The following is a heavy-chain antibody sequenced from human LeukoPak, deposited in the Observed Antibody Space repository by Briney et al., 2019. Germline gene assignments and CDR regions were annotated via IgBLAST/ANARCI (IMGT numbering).Heavy chain of an antibody. V-gene: IGHV1-18*01. Sequence: GASVKVSCKASGYTFTSYGISWVRQAPGQGLEWMGWISAYNGNTNYAQKLQGRVTMTTDTSTSIAYMELRSLRSDDTAVYYCVRDHLASLYSSTLTFDLWGRGTLVTVSS. J-gene: IGHJ2*01. CDR3: VRDHLASLYSSTLTFDL. CDR1: GYTFTSYG. D-gene: IGHD6-13*01. CDR2: ISAYNGNT.